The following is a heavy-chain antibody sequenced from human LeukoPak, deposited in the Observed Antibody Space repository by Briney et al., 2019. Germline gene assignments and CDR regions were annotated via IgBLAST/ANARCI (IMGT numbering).Heavy chain of an antibody. CDR2: ISYDGSNK. V-gene: IGHV3-30-3*02. CDR3: AKTLRDLEWLTGELDV. D-gene: IGHD3-3*01. CDR1: GFTFSKCA. J-gene: IGHJ6*02. Sequence: PGGSLRLSCAASGFTFSKCAMHWVRQAPGKGLEWVAFISYDGSNKYYADSVKGRFTISRDNSKNTLYLQMNSLRAEDTAVYHCAKTLRDLEWLTGELDVWGQGTAVTVSS.